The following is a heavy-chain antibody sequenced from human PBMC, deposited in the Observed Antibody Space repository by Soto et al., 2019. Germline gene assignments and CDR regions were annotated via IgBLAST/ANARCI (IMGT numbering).Heavy chain of an antibody. CDR3: ATPRSIMITFGGVIADAFDI. Sequence: ASVKVSCKVSGYTLTELSMHWARQAPGKGLEWMGGFDPEDGETIYAQKFQGRVTMTEDTSTDTAYMELSSLRSEDTAVYYCATPRSIMITFGGVIADAFDIWGQGTMVTVSS. V-gene: IGHV1-24*01. D-gene: IGHD3-16*02. CDR1: GYTLTELS. CDR2: FDPEDGET. J-gene: IGHJ3*02.